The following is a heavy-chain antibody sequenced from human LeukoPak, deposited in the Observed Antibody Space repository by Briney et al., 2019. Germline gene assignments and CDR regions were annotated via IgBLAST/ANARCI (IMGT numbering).Heavy chain of an antibody. CDR3: ARAYGGNDNPKGFDP. Sequence: GRSLRLSCAASGFTFSSYAMHWVRQAPGKGLEWVAVISYDGSNKYYADSVKGRFTISRDNSKNTLYLQMNSLRAEDTAVYYCARAYGGNDNPKGFDPWGQGTLVTVSS. CDR2: ISYDGSNK. D-gene: IGHD4-23*01. J-gene: IGHJ5*02. CDR1: GFTFSSYA. V-gene: IGHV3-30-3*01.